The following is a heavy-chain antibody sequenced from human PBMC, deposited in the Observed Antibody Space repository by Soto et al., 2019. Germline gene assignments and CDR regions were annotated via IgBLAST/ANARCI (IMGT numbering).Heavy chain of an antibody. CDR2: ISGSGGST. CDR3: ARSSFGSGNYYYYYYGVDV. Sequence: GGSLRLSCAASGFTFSSYAMSWVRQAPGKGLEWVSAISGSGGSTYYADSVKGRFTISRDNAKNSLYLQMNSLRDDDTAVYYCARSSFGSGNYYYYYYGVDVWGQGTTVTVSS. V-gene: IGHV3-23*01. J-gene: IGHJ6*02. D-gene: IGHD3-10*01. CDR1: GFTFSSYA.